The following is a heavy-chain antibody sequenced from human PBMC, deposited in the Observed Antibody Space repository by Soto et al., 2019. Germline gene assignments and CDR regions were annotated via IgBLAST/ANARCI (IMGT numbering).Heavy chain of an antibody. D-gene: IGHD6-19*01. CDR1: GFTFSGSY. Sequence: QVQLVESGGGLVEPGGSLRLSCAASGFTFSGSYMNWIRQAPGKGLEWVSHISNSGSTIYNADSVKGRFTISRDNAKNSLSLQMNSLRAEDTAVYYCARGRYSGGGPYYFDYWGQGTLVTVSS. V-gene: IGHV3-11*01. J-gene: IGHJ4*02. CDR3: ARGRYSGGGPYYFDY. CDR2: ISNSGSTI.